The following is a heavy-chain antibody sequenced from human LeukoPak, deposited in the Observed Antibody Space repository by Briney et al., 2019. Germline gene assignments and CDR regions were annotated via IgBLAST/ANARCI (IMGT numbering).Heavy chain of an antibody. CDR3: SRQVVGNDY. V-gene: IGHV4-34*01. D-gene: IGHD3-22*01. J-gene: IGHJ4*02. CDR1: GESSFSSYY. Sequence: SETLSLTCAVSGESSFSSYYWSWIRQPPGGALEWIGEINHSGYTNYNPSHKSRVTLSIDTSKNQFSLRLNSVTAADTAVYYCSRQVVGNDYWGQGTLVTVSS. CDR2: INHSGYT.